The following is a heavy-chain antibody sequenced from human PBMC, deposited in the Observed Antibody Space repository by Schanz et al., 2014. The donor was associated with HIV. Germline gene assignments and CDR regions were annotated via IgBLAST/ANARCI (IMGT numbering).Heavy chain of an antibody. CDR3: ARDKGGGRDY. D-gene: IGHD2-15*01. J-gene: IGHJ4*02. CDR1: GFTFSNYW. CDR2: ISRDGKTA. Sequence: EVQLVESGGGLVQPGGSLRLSCAASGFTFSNYWMHWVRQVPGKGLVWVSRISRDGKTANKADSVKGRFTVSRDNAKNRLYLKMKNLTAGDTAVYYCARDKGGGRDYWGQGTLVTVSS. V-gene: IGHV3-74*01.